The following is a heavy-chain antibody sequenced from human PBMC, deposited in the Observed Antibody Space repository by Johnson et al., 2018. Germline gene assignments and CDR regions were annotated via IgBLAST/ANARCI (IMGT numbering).Heavy chain of an antibody. CDR3: AKDPSHSSYFYYMDV. Sequence: VQLVESGGGLVQPGRSLRLSCAASGFTFDDFVMHLVRQPPGKGLEWVSGISWNSGRVAYAESVKGRFTISRDNAKKSRYLQRNSLTPEDTAVYYCAKDPSHSSYFYYMDVWGKGTTVTVSS. CDR2: ISWNSGRV. CDR1: GFTFDDFV. V-gene: IGHV3-9*01. J-gene: IGHJ6*03.